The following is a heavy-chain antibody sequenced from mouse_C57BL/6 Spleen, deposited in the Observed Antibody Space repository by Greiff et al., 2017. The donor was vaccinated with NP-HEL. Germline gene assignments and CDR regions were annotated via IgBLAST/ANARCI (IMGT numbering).Heavy chain of an antibody. D-gene: IGHD1-1*01. J-gene: IGHJ4*01. CDR2: ISDGGSYT. CDR3: ARGIYYDYAMDY. CDR1: GFTFSSYA. V-gene: IGHV5-4*03. Sequence: EVKLMESGGGLVKPGGSLKLSCAASGFTFSSYAMSWVRQTPEKRLEWVATISDGGSYTYYPDNVKGRFTISRDNAKNNLYLQMSHLKSEDTAMYYCARGIYYDYAMDYWGQGTSVTVSS.